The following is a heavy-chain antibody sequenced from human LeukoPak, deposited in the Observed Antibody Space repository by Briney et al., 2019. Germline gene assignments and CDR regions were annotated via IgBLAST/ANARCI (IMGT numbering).Heavy chain of an antibody. CDR2: INSDGSST. CDR1: GFTFSRYW. V-gene: IGHV3-74*01. D-gene: IGHD2-21*02. J-gene: IGHJ4*02. CDR3: ARGGVVTAMNY. Sequence: GGSLRLSCAASGFTFSRYWMHWVRQAPGKGLVWVSRINSDGSSTSYADSVKGRFTISRDNAKNTLYLQMNSLRAEDTAVYYCARGGVVTAMNYWGQGTLVTVSS.